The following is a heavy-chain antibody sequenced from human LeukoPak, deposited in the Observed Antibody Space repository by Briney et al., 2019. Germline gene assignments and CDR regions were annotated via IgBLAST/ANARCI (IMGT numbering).Heavy chain of an antibody. V-gene: IGHV3-74*01. CDR2: INPEGAST. D-gene: IGHD6-19*01. CDR1: GFAFSTYW. J-gene: IGHJ4*02. CDR3: ARGTAITAGIDF. Sequence: PGGSLRPSCTASGFAFSTYWMFWVRQAPGKGLVWVSQINPEGASTTYGDPAKGRFTAPRDNAKNALHLQMNSLRVDDTAVYYCARGTAITAGIDFWGQGTLVTVSS.